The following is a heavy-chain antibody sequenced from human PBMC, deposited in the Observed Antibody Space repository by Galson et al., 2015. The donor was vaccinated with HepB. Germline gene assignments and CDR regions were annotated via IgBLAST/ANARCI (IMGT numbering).Heavy chain of an antibody. CDR2: TYYRSKWYN. Sequence: CAISGDSVSSNSAAWNWIRQSPSRGLEWLGRTYYRSKWYNDYAVSVKSRITINPDTSKNQFSLQLNSVTPEDTAVYYCARGPYYDFWSGYYYYMDVWGKETTVTVSS. CDR3: ARGPYYDFWSGYYYYMDV. CDR1: GDSVSSNSAA. J-gene: IGHJ6*03. D-gene: IGHD3-3*01. V-gene: IGHV6-1*01.